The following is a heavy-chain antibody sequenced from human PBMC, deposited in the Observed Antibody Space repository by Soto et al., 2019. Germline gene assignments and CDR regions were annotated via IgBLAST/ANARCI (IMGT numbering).Heavy chain of an antibody. CDR2: ISYDGSNK. V-gene: IGHV3-30-3*01. D-gene: IGHD6-19*01. Sequence: QVQLVESGGGVVQPGRSLRLSCAASGFTFSSYAMHWVRQAPGKGLEWVAVISYDGSNKYYADSVKGRFTISRDNSKNTLYRQMNSLRAEDTAVYYCASSIAVGGTRWFDPWGQGTLVTVSS. CDR3: ASSIAVGGTRWFDP. CDR1: GFTFSSYA. J-gene: IGHJ5*02.